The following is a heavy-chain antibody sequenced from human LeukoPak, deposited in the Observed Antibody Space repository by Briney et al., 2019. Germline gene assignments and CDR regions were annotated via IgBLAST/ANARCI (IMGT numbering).Heavy chain of an antibody. CDR3: ARAGGYSYGHKWYFDL. V-gene: IGHV4-34*01. D-gene: IGHD5-18*01. CDR1: GGSFSGYY. Sequence: PSETLSLTCAVYGGSFSGYYWSGIRQPPRKGLEWIGEINHSGSTNYNPSLKSRVTISVDTSKNQFSLKLSSVTAADTAVYYCARAGGYSYGHKWYFDLWGRGTLVTVSS. CDR2: INHSGST. J-gene: IGHJ2*01.